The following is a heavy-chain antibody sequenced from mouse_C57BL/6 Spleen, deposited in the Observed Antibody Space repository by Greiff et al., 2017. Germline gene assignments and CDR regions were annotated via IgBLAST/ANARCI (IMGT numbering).Heavy chain of an antibody. Sequence: QVQLKQPGAELVRPGSSVKLSCKASGYTFTSYWMDWVKQRPGQGLEWIGNTYPSDSETHYNQKFKDKATLTVDKSSSTAYMQLSSLTSEDSAVYYCARRDGPSYYFDYWGQGTTLTVSS. V-gene: IGHV1-61*01. CDR3: ARRDGPSYYFDY. CDR1: GYTFTSYW. J-gene: IGHJ2*01. D-gene: IGHD2-3*01. CDR2: TYPSDSET.